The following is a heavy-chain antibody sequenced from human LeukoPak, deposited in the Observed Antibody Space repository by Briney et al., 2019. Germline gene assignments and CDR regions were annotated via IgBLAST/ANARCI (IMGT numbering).Heavy chain of an antibody. CDR1: GGSISSYY. CDR3: ARRRYGDYGDNWFDP. Sequence: SETLSLTCTVSGGSISSYYWSWIRQPPGKGLEWIGYIYYSGSTNYNLSLKSRVTISVDTSKNQFSLKLSSVTAADTAVYYCARRRYGDYGDNWFDPWGQGTLVTVSS. V-gene: IGHV4-59*08. J-gene: IGHJ5*02. CDR2: IYYSGST. D-gene: IGHD4-17*01.